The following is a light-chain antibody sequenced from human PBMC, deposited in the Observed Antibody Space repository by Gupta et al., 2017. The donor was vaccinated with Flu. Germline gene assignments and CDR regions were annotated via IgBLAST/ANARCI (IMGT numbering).Light chain of an antibody. CDR2: GAS. CDR3: QQAKRFPNT. Sequence: DIEMTQSASSVSASVGDRVTISCRASENIDTWLAWYQQKPGKAPQLLIYGASNLQNGVPFRFSGDGSGTXFTLTIXSLQPEDFATYCCQQAKRFPNTYGXGTKVEI. CDR1: ENIDTW. J-gene: IGKJ4*01. V-gene: IGKV1D-12*01.